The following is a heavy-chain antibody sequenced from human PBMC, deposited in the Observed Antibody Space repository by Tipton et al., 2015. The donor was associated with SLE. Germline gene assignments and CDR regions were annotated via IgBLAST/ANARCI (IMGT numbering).Heavy chain of an antibody. D-gene: IGHD3-22*01. V-gene: IGHV3-30*02. CDR2: IRCDGSNK. Sequence: SLRLSCAASGFTFSSYGMHWVRQAPGKGLEWVAFIRCDGSNKYYADSVKGRFTISRDNSKNTLYLQMNSLRAEGTAVYYCAKAVSDYWGQGTLVTVSS. CDR3: AKAVSDY. J-gene: IGHJ4*02. CDR1: GFTFSSYG.